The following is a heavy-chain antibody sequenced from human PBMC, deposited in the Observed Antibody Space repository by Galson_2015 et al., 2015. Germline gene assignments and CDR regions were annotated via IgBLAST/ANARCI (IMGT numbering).Heavy chain of an antibody. CDR1: GFSLSAYW. J-gene: IGHJ6*02. D-gene: IGHD5-24*01. CDR2: SKLDGSET. CDR3: VRDRRFYGMDV. V-gene: IGHV3-7*05. Sequence: SLRLSCAASGFSLSAYWMSWVRQAPGKGLEWVAYSKLDGSETDYADSVKGRFTIARDNAKNSLFLQMNTLRAEDTALYYCVRDRRFYGMDVWGRGTTVTVS.